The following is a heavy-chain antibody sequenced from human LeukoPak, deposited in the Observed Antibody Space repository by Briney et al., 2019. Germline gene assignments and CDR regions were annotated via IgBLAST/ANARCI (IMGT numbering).Heavy chain of an antibody. J-gene: IGHJ5*02. CDR3: ARAPWYYGSGVEA. CDR2: IYTSGST. CDR1: GGSISSGSYY. V-gene: IGHV4-61*02. D-gene: IGHD3-10*01. Sequence: SQTLSLTCTVSGGSISSGSYYWSWIRQPAGEGLEWIGRIYTSGSTNYNPSLKSRVTISVDTSKNQFSLKLSSVTAADTAVYYCARAPWYYGSGVEAWGQGTLVTVSS.